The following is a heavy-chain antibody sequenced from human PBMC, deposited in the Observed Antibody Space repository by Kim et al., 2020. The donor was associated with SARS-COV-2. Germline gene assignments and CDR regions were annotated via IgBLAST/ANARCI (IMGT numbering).Heavy chain of an antibody. Sequence: WSSRSLTCSVSGGSIGGCDYYWGWIRQPPGKGLEWIGSIFYSGTTYYNPSLRSRVTRSVNTSKNQFSLWLSSLTAADTALDYFARPLKLTLRTPPVIGG. CDR1: GGSIGGCDYY. D-gene: IGHD1-7*01. CDR2: IFYSGTT. V-gene: IGHV4-39*01. J-gene: IGHJ3*02. CDR3: ARPLKLTLRTPPVI.